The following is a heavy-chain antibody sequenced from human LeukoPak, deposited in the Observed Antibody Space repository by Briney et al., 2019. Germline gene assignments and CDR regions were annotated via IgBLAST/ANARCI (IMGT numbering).Heavy chain of an antibody. J-gene: IGHJ4*02. CDR1: GITLSNYG. CDR2: MSGSGGGT. Sequence: GGSLRLSCAVSGITLSNYGMSWVRKAPGKGLEWVAGMSGSGGGTNYADSVKGRFTVSRDNSKNTLYLQMKSLSAEDTAVYFCAKRGVVIRVILVGFYKEAYYFDSWGQGALVTVSS. CDR3: AKRGVVIRVILVGFYKEAYYFDS. V-gene: IGHV3-23*01. D-gene: IGHD3-22*01.